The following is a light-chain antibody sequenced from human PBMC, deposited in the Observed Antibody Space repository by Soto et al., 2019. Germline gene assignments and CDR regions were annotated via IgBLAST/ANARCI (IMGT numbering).Light chain of an antibody. J-gene: IGKJ4*01. CDR2: LGS. CDR3: MQALQTPLT. V-gene: IGKV2-28*01. Sequence: EIVMTQSPLSLPVTPGEPASISCRSSQSLLYSNGYNYLDWYLQKPGQSPQLLIYLGSTRASGVPDRFSGSGSGTDFTLKISRVEAEDVGVYYCMQALQTPLTFGGGTKVDIK. CDR1: QSLLYSNGYNY.